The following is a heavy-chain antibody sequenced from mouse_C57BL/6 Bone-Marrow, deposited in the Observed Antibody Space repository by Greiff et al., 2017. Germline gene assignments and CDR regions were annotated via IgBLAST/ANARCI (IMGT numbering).Heavy chain of an antibody. Sequence: EVKLEESGPGLVKPSQSLSLTCSVTGYSITSGYYWNWIRQFPGNKLEWMGYISYDGSNNYNPSLKNRISITRDTSKNQFFLKLNSVTTEDTATYYCARDGDSNYGGRFAYWGQGTLVTVSA. V-gene: IGHV3-6*01. CDR1: GYSITSGYY. J-gene: IGHJ3*01. D-gene: IGHD2-5*01. CDR3: ARDGDSNYGGRFAY. CDR2: ISYDGSN.